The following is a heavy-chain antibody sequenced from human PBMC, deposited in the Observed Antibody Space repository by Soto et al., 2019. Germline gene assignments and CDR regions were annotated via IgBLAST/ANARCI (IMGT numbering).Heavy chain of an antibody. Sequence: SVKVSCKASGGTFSSYAISWVRQAPGQGLEWMGGIIPIFGTANYAQKFQGRVTITADESTSTAYMELSSLRSEDTAVYYCARDITGTTSFDYWGQGTLVTVSS. V-gene: IGHV1-69*13. CDR2: IIPIFGTA. CDR1: GGTFSSYA. J-gene: IGHJ4*02. D-gene: IGHD1-7*01. CDR3: ARDITGTTSFDY.